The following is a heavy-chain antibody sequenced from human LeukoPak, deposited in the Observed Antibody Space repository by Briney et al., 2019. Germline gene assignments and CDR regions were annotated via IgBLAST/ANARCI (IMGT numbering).Heavy chain of an antibody. Sequence: ASVKVSCKASGYTFTSYGISWVRPAPGQGLEWMGWISAYNGNTNYAQKLQGRVTMTTDTSTSTAYMERRSLRSDDTAVYYCARTDCSSTSCYIRYWGQGTLVTVSS. D-gene: IGHD2-2*02. V-gene: IGHV1-18*01. CDR2: ISAYNGNT. J-gene: IGHJ4*02. CDR3: ARTDCSSTSCYIRY. CDR1: GYTFTSYG.